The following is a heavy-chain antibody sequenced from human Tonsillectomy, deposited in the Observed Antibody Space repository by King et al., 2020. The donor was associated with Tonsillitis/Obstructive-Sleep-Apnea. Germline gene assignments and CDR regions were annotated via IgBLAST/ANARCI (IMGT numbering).Heavy chain of an antibody. Sequence: VQLVESGGGVVQPGRSLRLSCAASGFTFSSYGMHWVRQAPGKGLEGVAVIWYGGSNKYYADSVKGRFTISRDNSKNTLYLQMNSLRAEDTAVYYCARDEDYGDSSISYWGQGTLVTVSS. D-gene: IGHD4-17*01. V-gene: IGHV3-33*01. CDR3: ARDEDYGDSSISY. J-gene: IGHJ4*02. CDR1: GFTFSSYG. CDR2: IWYGGSNK.